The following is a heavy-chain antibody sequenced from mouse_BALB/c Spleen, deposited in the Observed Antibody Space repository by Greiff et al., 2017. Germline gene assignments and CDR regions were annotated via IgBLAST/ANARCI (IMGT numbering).Heavy chain of an antibody. V-gene: IGHV2-6-7*01. CDR3: ARQEYGNWYYFDY. CDR2: IWGDGST. Sequence: VQGVESGPGLVAPSQSLSITCTVSGFSLTGYGVNWVRQPPGKGLEWLGMIWGDGSTDYNSALKSRLSISKDNSKSQVFLKMNSLQTDDTARYYCARQEYGNWYYFDYWGQGTTLTVSS. J-gene: IGHJ2*01. CDR1: GFSLTGYG. D-gene: IGHD2-10*02.